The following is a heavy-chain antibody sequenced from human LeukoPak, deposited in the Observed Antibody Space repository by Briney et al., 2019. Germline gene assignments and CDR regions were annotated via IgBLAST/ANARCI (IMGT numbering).Heavy chain of an antibody. CDR3: ARGMYDSSGTYYGFDY. CDR2: INHSGST. D-gene: IGHD3-22*01. V-gene: IGHV4-34*01. CDR1: GGSFSGYY. Sequence: SETLSPTCAVYGGSFSGYYWSWIRQPPGKGLEWIGEINHSGSTNYNPSLKSRVTISVDTSKNQFSLKLSSVTAADTAVYYCARGMYDSSGTYYGFDYWGQGTLVTVSS. J-gene: IGHJ4*02.